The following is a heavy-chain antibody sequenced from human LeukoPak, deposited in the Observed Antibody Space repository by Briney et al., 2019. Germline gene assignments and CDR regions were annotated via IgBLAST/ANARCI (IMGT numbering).Heavy chain of an antibody. J-gene: IGHJ3*02. CDR2: ISSSSSYI. Sequence: GGSLRLSCAASGFTFSTYSMNWVRQAPGKGLEWGSSISSSSSYIYYADSVKGRFTISRDNAKNSLYLQRNSLRAEDTAVYYCAREPSYAFDIWGQGTMVTASS. CDR1: GFTFSTYS. V-gene: IGHV3-21*01. CDR3: AREPSYAFDI.